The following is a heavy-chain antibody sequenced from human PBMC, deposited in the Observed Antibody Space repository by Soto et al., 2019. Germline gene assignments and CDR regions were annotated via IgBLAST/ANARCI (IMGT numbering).Heavy chain of an antibody. CDR3: TRGPHDWFDP. CDR2: IRSKANSYAT. CDR1: GFTFSGSA. V-gene: IGHV3-73*01. Sequence: GGFLRLSCAASGFTFSGSAMHWVRQASGKGLEWVGRIRSKANSYATAYAASVKGRFTISRDDSKNTAYLQMNSLKTEDTAVYYCTRGPHDWFDPWGQGTLVTVSS. J-gene: IGHJ5*02.